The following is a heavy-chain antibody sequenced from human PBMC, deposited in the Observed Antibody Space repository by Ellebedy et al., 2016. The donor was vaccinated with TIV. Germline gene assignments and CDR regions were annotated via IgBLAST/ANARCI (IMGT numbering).Heavy chain of an antibody. D-gene: IGHD2-15*01. Sequence: GESLKISCAASGFTFSDYFMTWIRQAPGKGLEWVSYMSDSGKTIYYADSVKGRFTIARDNAKNSLYLQMNRLRVGDTAVYYCARDFGGRKFDIWGQGTLVAISS. CDR3: ARDFGGRKFDI. V-gene: IGHV3-11*04. J-gene: IGHJ4*02. CDR1: GFTFSDYF. CDR2: MSDSGKTI.